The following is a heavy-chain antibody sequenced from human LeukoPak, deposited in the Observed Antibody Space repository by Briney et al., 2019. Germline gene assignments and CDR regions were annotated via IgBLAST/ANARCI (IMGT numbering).Heavy chain of an antibody. J-gene: IGHJ5*02. CDR3: ARAVAVVDNWFDP. CDR1: GYTFNTYG. D-gene: IGHD5-12*01. CDR2: ISGYNGKT. V-gene: IGHV1-18*01. Sequence: ASVKVSCKASGYTFNTYGITWVRQAPGQGLEWMGRISGYNGKTKYAQKLQDRVTMTTDTSTTTPYMGVRSMTAVDTAVYYCARAVAVVDNWFDPWGQGALVTVSS.